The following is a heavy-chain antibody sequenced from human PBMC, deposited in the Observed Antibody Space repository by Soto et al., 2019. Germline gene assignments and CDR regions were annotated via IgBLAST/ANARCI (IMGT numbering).Heavy chain of an antibody. V-gene: IGHV1-2*06. J-gene: IGHJ6*03. D-gene: IGHD5-12*01. CDR1: GYTFSDYY. CDR2: INPNSGDT. Sequence: QVQLVQSGAEVKKPGASVTVSCKASGYTFSDYYLHWVRQAPGQGPEGMGRINPNSGDTKFAQKFQGRVTMTRDTSVRTAFMELNWLKPDDTAVYYCARESGGATATLDYYYFYMDVWGQGTTVTVSS. CDR3: ARESGGATATLDYYYFYMDV.